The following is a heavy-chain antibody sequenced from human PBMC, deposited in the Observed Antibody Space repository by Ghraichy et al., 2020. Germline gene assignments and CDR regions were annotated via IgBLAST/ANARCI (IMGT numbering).Heavy chain of an antibody. D-gene: IGHD3-10*01. Sequence: GGSLRLSCVASGFTFSSYAMHWVRQAPGKGLDWVAVISYDGSNNKYAESVKGRFTISRDNSKNTLFLQMNSLRVEDTAVYYCARTIHVSINLLYPVYWGQGTLVTVSS. V-gene: IGHV3-30*04. J-gene: IGHJ4*02. CDR3: ARTIHVSINLLYPVY. CDR1: GFTFSSYA. CDR2: ISYDGSNN.